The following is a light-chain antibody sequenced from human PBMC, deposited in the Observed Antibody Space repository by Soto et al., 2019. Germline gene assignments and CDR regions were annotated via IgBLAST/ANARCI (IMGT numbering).Light chain of an antibody. Sequence: QSALTQPPSASGSPGQSVTISCIGTSSDVGGYNYVSWYQQLPGKAPNLLIYGVSERPSGVPDRFSGSKSGNTASLTVSGLQAEDEADYYCSSYADSTTVVFCGGTKLTVL. CDR2: GVS. CDR3: SSYADSTTVV. J-gene: IGLJ2*01. V-gene: IGLV2-8*01. CDR1: SSDVGGYNY.